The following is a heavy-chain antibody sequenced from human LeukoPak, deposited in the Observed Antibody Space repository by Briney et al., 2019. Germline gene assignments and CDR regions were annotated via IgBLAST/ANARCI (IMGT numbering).Heavy chain of an antibody. D-gene: IGHD1-20*01. CDR3: ARDRMRFNWKDPVFNWFDP. V-gene: IGHV1-18*04. CDR2: ISPQSRNT. Sequence: ASVKVSCKASGYTFTAYYIHWLRQAPGQGLEWMGWISPQSRNTKYAQNFRGRISMTTDTSTNTAYMELRGLTSDDTALYFCARDRMRFNWKDPVFNWFDPWGQGTLVTVSS. CDR1: GYTFTAYY. J-gene: IGHJ5*02.